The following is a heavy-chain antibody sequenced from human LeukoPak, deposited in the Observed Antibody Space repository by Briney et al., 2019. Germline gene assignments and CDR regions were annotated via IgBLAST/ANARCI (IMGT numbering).Heavy chain of an antibody. CDR3: DY. CDR2: IYYSGNT. Sequence: SETLSLTCTVSGGSISNYYWGWIRQPPGMGLGWIGSIYYSGNTYYNPSLKSRVTISLDTSKNQFSLNLNSVCARAAGSGLIDYWGQGILVIVSS. D-gene: IGHD6-19*01. CDR1: GGSISNYY. J-gene: IGHJ4*02. V-gene: IGHV4-39*07.